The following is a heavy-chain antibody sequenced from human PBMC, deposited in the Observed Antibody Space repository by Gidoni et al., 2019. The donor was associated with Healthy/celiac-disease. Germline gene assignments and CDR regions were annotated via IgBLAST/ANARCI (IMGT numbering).Heavy chain of an antibody. CDR1: GGSFSGYS. CDR2: INHSGST. D-gene: IGHD2-15*01. V-gene: IGHV4-34*01. CDR3: ARGPSMLAAPFDY. J-gene: IGHJ4*02. Sequence: QVQLQQWGAGLLKPSETLSLTCAVYGGSFSGYSWSWIRQPPGKGLEWIGEINHSGSTNYNPSLKSRVTISVDTSKNQFSLKLSSVTAADTAVYYCARGPSMLAAPFDYWGQGTLVTVSS.